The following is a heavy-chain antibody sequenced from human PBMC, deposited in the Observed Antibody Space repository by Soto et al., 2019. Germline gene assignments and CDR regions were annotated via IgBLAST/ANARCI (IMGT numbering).Heavy chain of an antibody. V-gene: IGHV3-48*02. Sequence: GGSLRLSCTASGFTFSDFGMNWVRQTPERGLEWVAYISRSSVSIYYADSVKGRFTISRDNAKNSMYLQMNSLTDEDTAVYYCARDWAYLALDYWGMETLSTVSS. CDR1: GFTFSDFG. J-gene: IGHJ4*02. CDR3: ARDWAYLALDY. CDR2: ISRSSVSI. D-gene: IGHD2-21*01.